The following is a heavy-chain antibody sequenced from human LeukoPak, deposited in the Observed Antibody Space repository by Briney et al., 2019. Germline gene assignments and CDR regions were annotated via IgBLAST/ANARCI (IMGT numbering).Heavy chain of an antibody. CDR1: GFTLRSYD. D-gene: IGHD5-12*01. CDR2: TSGSGANT. J-gene: IGHJ4*02. V-gene: IGHV3-23*01. CDR3: AKEYSGYDFDY. Sequence: GGSLRLSCAASGFTLRSYDMSWVRQAPGKGLEWVAATSGSGANTYYADSVKGRFTISRDNSQNTLYLQMDSLRAEDTAVYYCAKEYSGYDFDYWGQGTLVTVSS.